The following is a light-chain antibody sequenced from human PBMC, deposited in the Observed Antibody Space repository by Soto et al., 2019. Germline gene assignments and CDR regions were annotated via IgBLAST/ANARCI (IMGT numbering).Light chain of an antibody. J-gene: IGKJ1*01. CDR2: AAS. V-gene: IGKV1-27*01. CDR3: QKHDSALWT. Sequence: DLQMTQSPSSLSESVVDRVTITCWSSQDISNYLAWHQQKPGKVPKLLIYAASTLQPGVPSRFSGSGSGTDFTLTISSLQPEEVATYYCQKHDSALWTFGQGTKVDIK. CDR1: QDISNY.